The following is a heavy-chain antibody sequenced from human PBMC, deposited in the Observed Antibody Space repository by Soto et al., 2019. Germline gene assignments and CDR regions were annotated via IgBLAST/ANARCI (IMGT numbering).Heavy chain of an antibody. CDR3: ARDFGYYDFWSGYDVSNYYYYYMDV. CDR1: GFTVSSNY. V-gene: IGHV3-66*01. D-gene: IGHD3-3*01. J-gene: IGHJ6*03. CDR2: IYSGGST. Sequence: GGSLRLSCAASGFTVSSNYMSWVRQAPGKGLEWVSVIYSGGSTYYADSVKGRFTISRDNSKNTLYLQMNSLRAEDTAVYYCARDFGYYDFWSGYDVSNYYYYYMDVWGKGTTVTVSS.